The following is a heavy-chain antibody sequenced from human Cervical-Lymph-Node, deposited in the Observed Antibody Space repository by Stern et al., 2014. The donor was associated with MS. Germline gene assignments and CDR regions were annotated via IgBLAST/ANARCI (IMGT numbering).Heavy chain of an antibody. CDR3: ARDPGGYFYGMDV. J-gene: IGHJ6*02. D-gene: IGHD3-10*01. CDR1: GYSFTNYG. V-gene: IGHV1-18*01. CDR2: IRANNVNT. Sequence: VQLVESGAEMKRPGASVKVSCKASGYSFTNYGLSWVRQTPEHGLEWMGWIRANNVNTNVEHKFEERVTLTTDSSTSTAYMELRSLRSDDTALYYCARDPGGYFYGMDVWGQGTTVIVSS.